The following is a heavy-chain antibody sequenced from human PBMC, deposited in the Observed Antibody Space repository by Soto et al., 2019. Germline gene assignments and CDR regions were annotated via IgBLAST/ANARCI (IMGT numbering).Heavy chain of an antibody. V-gene: IGHV4-34*01. CDR2: INHSGST. CDR3: AAEIDDYADFNH. D-gene: IGHD4-17*01. J-gene: IGHJ5*02. Sequence: SETLSLTCAVYGGSFSGYYWSWIRQPPGKGLEWIGEINHSGSTNYNPSLKSRVTISVDTSKNQFSLKLSSLTSEDTAVYFCAAEIDDYADFNHWGQGTPVTVSS. CDR1: GGSFSGYY.